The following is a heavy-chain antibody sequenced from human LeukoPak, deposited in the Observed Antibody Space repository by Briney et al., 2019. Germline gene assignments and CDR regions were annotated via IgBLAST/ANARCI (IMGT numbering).Heavy chain of an antibody. Sequence: VVSGGCLIQPGGSLRLSCAASGFTVSSNYMSWVRQAPGKGLEWVSVIYSGGSTYYADSVKGRFTISRDNSKNTLYLQMNSLRAEDTAVYYCARSRYCSGGSCYFFWFDPWGQGTLVTVSS. CDR1: GFTVSSNY. CDR2: IYSGGST. V-gene: IGHV3-53*01. D-gene: IGHD2-15*01. J-gene: IGHJ5*02. CDR3: ARSRYCSGGSCYFFWFDP.